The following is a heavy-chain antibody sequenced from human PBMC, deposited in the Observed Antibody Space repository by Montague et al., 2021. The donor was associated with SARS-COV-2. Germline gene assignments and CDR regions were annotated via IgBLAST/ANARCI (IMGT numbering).Heavy chain of an antibody. CDR2: IFDSGKS. CDR3: ARRLMGDLVADWSYDV. CDR1: GAWNDGSY. Sequence: SETLSLTCSVPGAWNDGSYWNWIRQNPRKGLEWFAYIFDSGKSNYNPSLKSRVSTSVDTSKNQFSLNLTSVTAADTAVYYCARRLMGDLVADWSYDVWGRGTLVTVSS. J-gene: IGHJ2*01. D-gene: IGHD5-12*01. V-gene: IGHV4-59*08.